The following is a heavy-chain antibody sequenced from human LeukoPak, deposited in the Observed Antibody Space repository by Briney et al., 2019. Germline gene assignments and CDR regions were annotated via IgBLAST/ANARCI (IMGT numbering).Heavy chain of an antibody. J-gene: IGHJ3*02. CDR3: VRDGYSGGAFDI. CDR1: GYTFTGHY. Sequence: GSSVNVSCKASGYTFTGHYMHWVRQAPGPGLEWMGWIYPKTGGTIYAQKLQTRVTMTRDTSITTAFMELNILKSDDTAVYYCVRDGYSGGAFDIWGQGTMVTVSS. CDR2: IYPKTGGT. D-gene: IGHD5-12*01. V-gene: IGHV1-2*02.